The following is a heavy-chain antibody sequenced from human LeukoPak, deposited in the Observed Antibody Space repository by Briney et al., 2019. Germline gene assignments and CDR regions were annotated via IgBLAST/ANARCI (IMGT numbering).Heavy chain of an antibody. CDR3: ARDGTFCSSISCSPRDNYFSFGMDV. CDR1: SGSLNTYY. J-gene: IGHJ6*02. CDR2: IPYQWNN. D-gene: IGHD2-2*01. V-gene: IGHV4-59*01. Sequence: SVTLSLTRTVSSGSLNTYYWSWIRQPPGKGLEWVGYIPYQWNNDYNPSLRSRATMSVDRSENQFSLRLSSVTAADTATYYCARDGTFCSSISCSPRDNYFSFGMDVWGHGTTVSVSS.